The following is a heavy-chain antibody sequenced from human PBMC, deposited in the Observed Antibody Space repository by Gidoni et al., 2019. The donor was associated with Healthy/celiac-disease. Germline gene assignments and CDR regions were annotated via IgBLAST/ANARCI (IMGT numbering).Heavy chain of an antibody. CDR3: AREITPSRYYYDSSDFDY. CDR1: GFPFSGYW. Sequence: EVQLVESGGGLVHPGGSLRLSCAASGFPFSGYWMSWVRQAPGKWLEWVANIKQDGSEKYYVDSVKGRFTISRDNAKNSLYLQMNSLRAEDTAVYYCAREITPSRYYYDSSDFDYWGQGTLVTVSS. CDR2: IKQDGSEK. V-gene: IGHV3-7*01. D-gene: IGHD3-22*01. J-gene: IGHJ4*02.